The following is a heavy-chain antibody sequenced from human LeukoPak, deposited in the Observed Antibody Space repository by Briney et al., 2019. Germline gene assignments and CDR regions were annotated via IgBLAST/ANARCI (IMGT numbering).Heavy chain of an antibody. CDR1: GGSISSGGYY. CDR3: ARDGVAAGAFDI. J-gene: IGHJ3*02. CDR2: IYYSGST. D-gene: IGHD2-8*01. Sequence: SETLSLTCTVSGGSISSGGYYWSWIRHHPGKGLEWIGYIYYSGSTYYNPSLKSRVTISVVTSKNQFSLKLSSVTAADTAVYYCARDGVAAGAFDIWGQGTMVTVSS. V-gene: IGHV4-31*03.